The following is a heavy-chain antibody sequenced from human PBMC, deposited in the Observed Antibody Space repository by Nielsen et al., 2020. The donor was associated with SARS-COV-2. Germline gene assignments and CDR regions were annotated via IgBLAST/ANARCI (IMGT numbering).Heavy chain of an antibody. CDR1: GYTFTRYY. V-gene: IGHV1-46*01. D-gene: IGHD4-17*01. CDR2: INPSGFST. Sequence: ASVKVSCKASGYTFTRYYMHWVRQAPGQGLEWMGIINPSGFSTTYAQKFQGRVTMTRDTSTSTAYMELRSLRSDDTAVYYCARIHDYGEGEYYYYGMDVWGQGTTVTVSS. J-gene: IGHJ6*02. CDR3: ARIHDYGEGEYYYYGMDV.